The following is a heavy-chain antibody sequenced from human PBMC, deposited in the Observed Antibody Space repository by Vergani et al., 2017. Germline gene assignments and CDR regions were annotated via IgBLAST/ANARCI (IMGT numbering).Heavy chain of an antibody. CDR3: ARDSAVGGTFDS. D-gene: IGHD1-26*01. V-gene: IGHV4-4*07. CDR2: TSTDGST. J-gene: IGHJ4*02. CDR1: GGSISSYY. Sequence: QVQLQESGPGLVKPSETLSLTCTVSGGSISSYYWSWIRQPAGKGLEWIGRTSTDGSTNYNPSLKSRVTISVDTSKNTFSLKLNSVTAADTAIYYCARDSAVGGTFDSWGQGTLVSVSS.